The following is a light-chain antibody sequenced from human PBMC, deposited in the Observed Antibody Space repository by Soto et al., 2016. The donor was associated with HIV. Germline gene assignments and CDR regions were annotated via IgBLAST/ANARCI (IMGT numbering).Light chain of an antibody. CDR1: QDISNN. V-gene: IGKV1-33*01. J-gene: IGKJ2*01. CDR2: AAS. Sequence: DIQMTQSPSSLSASIGDRVTITCQTSQDISNNLNWYQQKPGKAPKLLIYAASNLETGVPSRFSGSGSGTDFTFTISSLQPEDIATYYCQHYDNLPXTFGPGTKLEIK. CDR3: QHYDNLPXT.